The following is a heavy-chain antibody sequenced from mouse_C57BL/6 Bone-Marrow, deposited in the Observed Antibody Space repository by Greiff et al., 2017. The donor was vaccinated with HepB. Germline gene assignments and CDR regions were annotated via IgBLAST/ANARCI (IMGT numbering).Heavy chain of an antibody. Sequence: VHVKQSGPVLVKPGASVKMSCKASGYTFTDYYMNWVKQSHGKSLEWIGVINPYNGGTSYNQKFKGKATLTVDKSSSTAYMELNSLTSEDSAVYYCATTAQATAWFAYWGQGTLVTVSA. CDR3: ATTAQATAWFAY. V-gene: IGHV1-19*01. J-gene: IGHJ3*01. CDR2: INPYNGGT. D-gene: IGHD3-2*02. CDR1: GYTFTDYY.